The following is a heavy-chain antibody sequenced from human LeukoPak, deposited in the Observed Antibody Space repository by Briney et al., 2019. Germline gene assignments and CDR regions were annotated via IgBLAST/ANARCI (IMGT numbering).Heavy chain of an antibody. CDR2: INHSGST. CDR3: ARHPAAGTYYYYYMDV. Sequence: PSETLSLTCAVYGGSFRGYYWSWIRQPPGKGLKWIGEINHSGSTNYNPSLKSRVTISVDTSKNQFSLKLSSVTAADTAVYYCARHPAAGTYYYYYMDVWGKGTTVTISS. CDR1: GGSFRGYY. D-gene: IGHD6-13*01. V-gene: IGHV4-34*01. J-gene: IGHJ6*03.